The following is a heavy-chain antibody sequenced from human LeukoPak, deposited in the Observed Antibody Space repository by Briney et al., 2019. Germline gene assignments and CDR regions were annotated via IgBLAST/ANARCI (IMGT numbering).Heavy chain of an antibody. CDR2: ITPSGDGT. Sequence: GGSLRLSCAASGFTFSSPAMSWVRQAPGKGLEWVSSITPSGDGTYYAASVKGRFTISRDNSKNTLYLQMDSLRADDTAKYYCAKDSPVATWWGQGTLVTVSS. J-gene: IGHJ4*02. CDR1: GFTFSSPA. CDR3: AKDSPVATW. V-gene: IGHV3-23*01. D-gene: IGHD1-26*01.